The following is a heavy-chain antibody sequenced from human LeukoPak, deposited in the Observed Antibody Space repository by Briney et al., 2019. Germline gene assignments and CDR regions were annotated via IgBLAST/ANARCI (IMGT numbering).Heavy chain of an antibody. CDR2: IYYSGST. CDR3: ARVSGYDWESFYDY. CDR1: GGSISSYY. Sequence: SETLSLTCTVSGGSISSYYWSWIRQPPGKGLEWVGYIYYSGSTNYNPSLKSRVTISVDTSKNQFSLKLSSVTAADTAVYYCARVSGYDWESFYDYWGQGTLVTVSS. V-gene: IGHV4-59*01. D-gene: IGHD5-12*01. J-gene: IGHJ4*02.